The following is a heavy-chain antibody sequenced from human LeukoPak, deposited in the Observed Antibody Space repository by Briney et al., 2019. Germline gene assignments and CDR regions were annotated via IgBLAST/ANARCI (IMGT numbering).Heavy chain of an antibody. D-gene: IGHD3-16*01. V-gene: IGHV3-53*01. J-gene: IGHJ3*02. CDR1: GFTVSSNY. CDR2: THSDGST. Sequence: GGSLRLSCAASGFTVSSNYMGWVRQAPGKGLEWVSLTHSDGSTYYADSVKGRFTVSRDKSENPLHLQMNTLRAEDTAVYYCARGENGIGAAFDIWGQGTMVTVSA. CDR3: ARGENGIGAAFDI.